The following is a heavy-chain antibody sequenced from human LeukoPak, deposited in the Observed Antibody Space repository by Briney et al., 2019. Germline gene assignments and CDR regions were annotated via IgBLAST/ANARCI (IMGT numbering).Heavy chain of an antibody. CDR2: IKSKTDGGTT. CDR1: GFTFSNAW. V-gene: IGHV3-15*01. CDR3: TTASIVVAYYYYYYGMDV. J-gene: IGHJ6*04. D-gene: IGHD3-22*01. Sequence: GGSLGLSCAASGFTFSNAWMSWVRQAPGKGLEWVGRIKSKTDGGTTDYAAPVKGRFTISRDDSKNTLYLQMNSLKTEDTAVYYCTTASIVVAYYYYYYGMDVWGKGTTVTVSS.